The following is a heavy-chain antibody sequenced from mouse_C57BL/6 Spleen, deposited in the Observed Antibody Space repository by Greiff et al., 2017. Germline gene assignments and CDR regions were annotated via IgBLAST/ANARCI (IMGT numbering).Heavy chain of an antibody. J-gene: IGHJ3*01. CDR1: GYTFTDYY. CDR2: IYPGRGNT. Sequence: VQLQQPGAELVRPGASVKLSCKASGYTFTDYYINWVKQRPGQGLEWIARIYPGRGNTYYNEKFKGKATLTAEKSSSTAYMQLSSLTSEDSAVYFCADGSGAYWGQGTLVTVSA. D-gene: IGHD1-1*01. V-gene: IGHV1-76*01. CDR3: ADGSGAY.